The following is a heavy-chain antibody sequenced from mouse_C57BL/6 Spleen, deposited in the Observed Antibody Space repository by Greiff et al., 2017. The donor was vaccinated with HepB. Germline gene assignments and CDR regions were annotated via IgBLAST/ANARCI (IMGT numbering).Heavy chain of an antibody. V-gene: IGHV1-69*01. CDR2: IDPSDSYT. CDR1: GYTFTSYW. D-gene: IGHD4-1*01. J-gene: IGHJ3*01. Sequence: QVQLQQPGAELVMPGASVKLSCKASGYTFTSYWMHWVKQRPGQGLEWIGEIDPSDSYTNYNQKFKGKSTLTVDKSSSTAYMQLSSLTSEDSAVYYWARSEMGRGWFAYWGQGTLVTVSA. CDR3: ARSEMGRGWFAY.